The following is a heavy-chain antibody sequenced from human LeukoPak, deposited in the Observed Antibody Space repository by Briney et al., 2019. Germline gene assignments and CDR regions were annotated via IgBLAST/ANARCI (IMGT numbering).Heavy chain of an antibody. D-gene: IGHD3-9*01. V-gene: IGHV3-30*02. Sequence: GGSLRLSCEASGFTFSSYGMHWVRQAPGKGLEWVAFIRYDGSNKYYADSVKGRFTISRDNSKNTLYLQMNSLRAEDTAVYYCAKDHGVLTGYYYYMDVWGKGTTVTISS. CDR2: IRYDGSNK. CDR1: GFTFSSYG. CDR3: AKDHGVLTGYYYYMDV. J-gene: IGHJ6*03.